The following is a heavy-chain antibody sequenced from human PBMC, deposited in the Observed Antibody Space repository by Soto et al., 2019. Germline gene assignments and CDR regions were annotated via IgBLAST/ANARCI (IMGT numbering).Heavy chain of an antibody. CDR2: IDQGVST. CDR1: GGSFSGYY. V-gene: IGHV4-34*01. D-gene: IGHD2-21*01. CDR3: AGRAGPTVGGDDSDRTSSYRRKVARQWRTGGSRETEFYSGLDV. J-gene: IGHJ6*02. Sequence: XASLSLTCAVYGGSFSGYYLNGIRQSAGKGLEWVGEIDQGVSTNYNPSLNTRVTISGDTSRNEFSLRLTSVTAADAAVYYCAGRAGPTVGGDDSDRTSSYRRKVARQWRTGGSRETEFYSGLDVWGQGTTVTVSS.